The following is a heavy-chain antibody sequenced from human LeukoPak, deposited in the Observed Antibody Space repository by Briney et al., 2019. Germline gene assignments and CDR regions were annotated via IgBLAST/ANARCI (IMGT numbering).Heavy chain of an antibody. CDR1: GFTVSSYG. CDR3: ARWSGYGDF. J-gene: IGHJ4*02. Sequence: GGSLRLSCAASGFTVSSYGMTWVLQGPGKGLEWVSGISGGGSTYYADSVKGRFTISRDNSKNSMYLQMNSLRAEDTAVYYCARWSGYGDFWGQGTLVTVSS. CDR2: ISGGGST. D-gene: IGHD5-12*01. V-gene: IGHV3-23*01.